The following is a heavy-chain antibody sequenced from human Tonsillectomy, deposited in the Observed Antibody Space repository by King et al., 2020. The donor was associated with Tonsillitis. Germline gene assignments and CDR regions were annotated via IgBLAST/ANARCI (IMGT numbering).Heavy chain of an antibody. CDR2: IYYSGGT. V-gene: IGHV4-39*01. CDR3: ARYFYYDNTGYCFDF. Sequence: QLQESGPGLVKPSETLTLTCTVSGGSISTDIYYWGWIRQPPGKGLEWIGNIYYSGGTYYNASLQSRLTMSVDTSKNQFSLKLRSVTATDTAVYYCARYFYYDNTGYCFDFWGQGTLVAVSA. D-gene: IGHD3-22*01. CDR1: GGSISTDIYY. J-gene: IGHJ4*02.